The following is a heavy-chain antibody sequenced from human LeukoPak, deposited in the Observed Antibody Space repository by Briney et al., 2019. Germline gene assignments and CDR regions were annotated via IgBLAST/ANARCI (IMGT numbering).Heavy chain of an antibody. CDR1: GGSFSGYY. Sequence: SETLSLTCAVYGGSFSGYYWSWIRQPPGKGLEWIGEINHSGSTNYNPSLKSRVTISVDTSKNQFSLKLSSVTAADTAVYYCARVGSGWYRRPYYFDYWGQGTLVTVSS. CDR3: ARVGSGWYRRPYYFDY. V-gene: IGHV4-34*01. J-gene: IGHJ4*02. CDR2: INHSGST. D-gene: IGHD6-19*01.